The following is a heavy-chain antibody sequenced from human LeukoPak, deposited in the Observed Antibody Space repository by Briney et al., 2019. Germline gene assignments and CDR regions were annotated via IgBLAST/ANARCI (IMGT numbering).Heavy chain of an antibody. Sequence: SETLSLTCTVSGGSISTYYWSWIRQPPGKGLEWIGHIYYTGSTNYNPSLKSRVTMSVDTSRNQFSLKLTSVTAADTAVYYCARVGSGRGAFDIWGQGTMVTVSS. CDR1: GGSISTYY. V-gene: IGHV4-59*01. D-gene: IGHD1-26*01. J-gene: IGHJ3*02. CDR2: IYYTGST. CDR3: ARVGSGRGAFDI.